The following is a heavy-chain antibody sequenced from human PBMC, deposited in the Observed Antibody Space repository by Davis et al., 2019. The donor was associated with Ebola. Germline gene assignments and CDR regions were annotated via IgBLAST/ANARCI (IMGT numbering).Heavy chain of an antibody. D-gene: IGHD6-6*01. Sequence: AASVKVSCKASGYTFTSYGISWVRQAPGQGLEWMGGIIPIFGTANYAPKFQGRVTITADESTSTAYMELSSLRSEDTAVYYCARDRVAARLFDYGMDVWGQGTTVTVSS. CDR3: ARDRVAARLFDYGMDV. V-gene: IGHV1-69*13. CDR2: IIPIFGTA. J-gene: IGHJ6*02. CDR1: GYTFTSYG.